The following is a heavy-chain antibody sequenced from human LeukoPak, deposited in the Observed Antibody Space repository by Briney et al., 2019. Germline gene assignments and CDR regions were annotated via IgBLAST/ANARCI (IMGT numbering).Heavy chain of an antibody. CDR1: GFTFSSYW. CDR3: ARDYRGYRAPYYFDY. V-gene: IGHV3-7*01. J-gene: IGHJ4*02. Sequence: PGGSLRLSCAASGFTFSSYWMSWVRQAPGKGLEWVANIKQDGSEKYYVDSVEGRFTISRDNAKNSLYLQMNSLRAEDTAVYYCARDYRGYRAPYYFDYWGQGTLVTVSS. CDR2: IKQDGSEK. D-gene: IGHD2-15*01.